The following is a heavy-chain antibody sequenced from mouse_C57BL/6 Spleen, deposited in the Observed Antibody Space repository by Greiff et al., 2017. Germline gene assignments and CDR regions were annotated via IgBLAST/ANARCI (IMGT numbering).Heavy chain of an antibody. CDR2: ISYDGSN. V-gene: IGHV3-6*01. J-gene: IGHJ3*01. Sequence: ESGPGLVKPSQSLSLTCSVTGYSITSGYYWNWIRQFPGNNLEWVGYISYDGSNNYNPSLKNRISITRDTSKNQFFLKLNSVTTEDTATYYCARDRDYGSSLWFAYWGQGTLVTVSA. CDR3: ARDRDYGSSLWFAY. D-gene: IGHD1-1*01. CDR1: GYSITSGYY.